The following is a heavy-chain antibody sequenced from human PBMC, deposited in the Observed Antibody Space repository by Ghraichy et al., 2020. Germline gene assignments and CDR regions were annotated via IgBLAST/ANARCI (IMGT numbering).Heavy chain of an antibody. Sequence: GGSLRLSCAASGFTVSSNYMSWVRQAPGKGLEWVSVLYSGGATYYADSVKGRFTISRDNSKNTLYLQMNSLRAEDTAVYYCATTLPGAAAGSLDYWGQGTLVTVSS. CDR3: ATTLPGAAAGSLDY. CDR2: LYSGGAT. D-gene: IGHD6-13*01. V-gene: IGHV3-53*01. J-gene: IGHJ4*02. CDR1: GFTVSSNY.